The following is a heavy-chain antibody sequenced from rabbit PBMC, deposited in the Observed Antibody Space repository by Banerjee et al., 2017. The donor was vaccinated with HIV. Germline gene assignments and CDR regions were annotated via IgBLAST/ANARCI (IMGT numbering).Heavy chain of an antibody. CDR3: ARDLRSGWGARYFNL. CDR2: IYADSSGGT. V-gene: IGHV1S45*01. Sequence: QEQLEESGGDLVKPEGSLTLTCTASGFSFNVTYWICWVRQAPGKGLEWIGCIYADSSGGTHYASWAKGRFTISSHNAQNTLYLQLNSLTAADTATYFCARDLRSGWGARYFNLWGPGTLVTVS. CDR1: GFSFNVTYW. D-gene: IGHD4-1*01. J-gene: IGHJ4*01.